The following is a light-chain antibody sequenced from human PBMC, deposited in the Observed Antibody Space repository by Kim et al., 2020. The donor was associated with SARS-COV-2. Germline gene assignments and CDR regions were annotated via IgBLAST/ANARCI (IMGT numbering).Light chain of an antibody. CDR1: QSLVHSNGDNC. CDR3: VQCPQSRT. CDR2: LVS. J-gene: IGKJ4*01. V-gene: IGKV2-28*01. Sequence: EIVMTQSPLSLPVTPGEPASISCRSSQSLVHSNGDNCLNWYVQKPGQSPQILIYLVSNRDSGVPDRFRGSGSGTDFTLQISRVEAEDVGVYYCVQCPQSRTFGEGTKVDIK.